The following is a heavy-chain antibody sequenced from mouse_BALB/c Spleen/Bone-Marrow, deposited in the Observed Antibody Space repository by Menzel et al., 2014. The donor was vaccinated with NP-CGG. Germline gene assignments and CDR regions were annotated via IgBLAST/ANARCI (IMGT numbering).Heavy chain of an antibody. J-gene: IGHJ2*01. D-gene: IGHD1-1*01. CDR2: VNTNNGGT. CDR3: ARSNYGFSFDY. V-gene: IGHV1-19*01. Sequence: VQLQQSGPELVKPGASVKMSCKATGYTFTDYYMDWVKQSKGESFEWIGRVNTNNGGTSYNLKFKGKATLTVDKSSSTAYMELSSLTSEDSAVYSCARSNYGFSFDYWGPGTTLTVSS. CDR1: GYTFTDYY.